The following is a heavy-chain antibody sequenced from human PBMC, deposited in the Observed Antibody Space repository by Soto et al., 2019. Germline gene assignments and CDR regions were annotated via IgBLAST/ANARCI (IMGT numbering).Heavy chain of an antibody. CDR2: IYYSGST. Sequence: SETLSLTCAVSGGSISTSSYYWGWIRQPPGKGLEWIGSIYYSGSTYYTSSLKSRVTISVDTSKNQLSLKLSSVTAADTAVYYWAAPGYNSHRAFDYWGKGTLVTVSS. V-gene: IGHV4-39*01. D-gene: IGHD6-19*01. CDR1: GGSISTSSYY. J-gene: IGHJ4*02. CDR3: AAPGYNSHRAFDY.